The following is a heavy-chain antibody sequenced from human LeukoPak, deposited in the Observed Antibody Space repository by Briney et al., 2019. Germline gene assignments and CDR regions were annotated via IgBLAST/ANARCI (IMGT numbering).Heavy chain of an antibody. D-gene: IGHD2-2*01. CDR1: GYTFTSYG. CDR2: ISAYNGNT. J-gene: IGHJ6*02. V-gene: IGHV1-18*01. CDR3: ARDRQYQREHYYYGMDV. Sequence: ASVKVSCKASGYTFTSYGISWVRQAPGQGLEWMGWISAYNGNTNYAQKLQGRVTMTTDTSTSTAYMELRSLRSDDTAVYYCARDRQYQREHYYYGMDVWGQGTTVTVSS.